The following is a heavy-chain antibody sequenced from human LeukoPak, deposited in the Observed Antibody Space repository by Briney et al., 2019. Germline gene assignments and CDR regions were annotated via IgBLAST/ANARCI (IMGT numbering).Heavy chain of an antibody. V-gene: IGHV4-39*01. J-gene: IGHJ4*02. Sequence: PSETLSLTCTVSGGFIRDSGYYWGWIRQPPGKGLEWIGTVFYSGRTYYNSSLQSRVTISVDTSKNQFSLRLSPVTPADTAIYYCARLSNDYGDYEGHYWGQGTLVTVSP. CDR3: ARLSNDYGDYEGHY. CDR2: VFYSGRT. CDR1: GGFIRDSGYY. D-gene: IGHD4-17*01.